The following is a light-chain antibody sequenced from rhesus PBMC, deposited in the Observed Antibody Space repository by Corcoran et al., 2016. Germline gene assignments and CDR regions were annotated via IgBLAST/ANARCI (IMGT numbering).Light chain of an antibody. CDR1: QGIGSW. CDR2: AAS. CDR3: QQGYNTPFT. Sequence: DIQMTQSPSSLSASVGDKVTITCHASQGIGSWLVWYQQTPGKAPKPLICAASRLLTGVPSRFSGSESVTDYTLTISSLQPEDFSTYYCQQGYNTPFTFGQGTKVEIK. J-gene: IGKJ2*01. V-gene: IGKV1-18*01.